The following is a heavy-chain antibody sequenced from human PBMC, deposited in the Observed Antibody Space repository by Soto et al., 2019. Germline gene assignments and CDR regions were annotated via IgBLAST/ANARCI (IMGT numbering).Heavy chain of an antibody. V-gene: IGHV3-66*01. CDR3: VRENYYYGMDV. CDR2: ITGGDNT. J-gene: IGHJ6*02. CDR1: GFDASVNY. Sequence: PGGSLRLSCAASGFDASVNYITWVRQAPGKGLEWVSVITGGDNTFYADSVKGRFTISRDNSKNTLYLQMNSLRVEDTAMYYCVRENYYYGMDVWGQGTAVTVS.